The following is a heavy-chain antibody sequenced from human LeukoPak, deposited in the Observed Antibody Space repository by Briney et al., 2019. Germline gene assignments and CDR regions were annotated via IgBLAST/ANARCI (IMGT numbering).Heavy chain of an antibody. Sequence: PGGSLRLSCAASGFTFSSYWMSWVRQAPGKGLEWVANIKQDGSEKYYVDSVKGRFTISRDNAKNSLYLQMNSLRAEDTAVYYCARVWYYYDSSFYYPDYWGQGTLVTVSS. CDR1: GFTFSSYW. V-gene: IGHV3-7*01. CDR2: IKQDGSEK. J-gene: IGHJ4*02. D-gene: IGHD3-22*01. CDR3: ARVWYYYDSSFYYPDY.